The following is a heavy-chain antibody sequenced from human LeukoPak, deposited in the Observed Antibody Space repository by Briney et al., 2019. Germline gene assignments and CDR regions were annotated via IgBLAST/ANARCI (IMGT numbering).Heavy chain of an antibody. D-gene: IGHD6-13*01. CDR3: AKSQGSSWQIFDY. Sequence: GGSLRLSCAASKFTFSNYGMTWVRQAPGNGLEWISAVSGSGDNTYYADSVKGRFTISRDNSKDTVHLEMKALRAEDTAVYYCAKSQGSSWQIFDYWGQGTLVTVSS. V-gene: IGHV3-23*01. CDR2: VSGSGDNT. CDR1: KFTFSNYG. J-gene: IGHJ4*02.